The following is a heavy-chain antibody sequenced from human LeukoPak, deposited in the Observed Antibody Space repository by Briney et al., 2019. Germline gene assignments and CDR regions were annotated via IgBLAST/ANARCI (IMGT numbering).Heavy chain of an antibody. CDR2: LSTGGDRT. V-gene: IGHV3-23*01. J-gene: IGHJ4*02. CDR3: VKEGGLYNSGGYFDY. Sequence: GGSLRLSCVVSGFTFRSYAMGWVRQAPGKGLEWVSTLSTGGDRTYYADSVKGRFTISRDTSKNTLYVEMNSLRAEDTAIYYCVKEGGLYNSGGYFDYWGQGTLVTVSS. D-gene: IGHD5-24*01. CDR1: GFTFRSYA.